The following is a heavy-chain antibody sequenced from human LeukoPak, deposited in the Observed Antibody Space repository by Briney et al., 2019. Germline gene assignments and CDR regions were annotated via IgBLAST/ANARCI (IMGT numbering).Heavy chain of an antibody. V-gene: IGHV3-74*01. CDR1: GFTFSNHW. J-gene: IGHJ4*02. Sequence: GGSLRLSCGASGFTFSNHWMHWVRQVPGKGLVWVSRINGDGSRTSYAGSVKGRFTISRDNAKNTVYLQMNSLRAEDTALYYCARDRGSTEFDYWGQGTLVTVSS. CDR2: INGDGSRT. CDR3: ARDRGSTEFDY. D-gene: IGHD2-2*01.